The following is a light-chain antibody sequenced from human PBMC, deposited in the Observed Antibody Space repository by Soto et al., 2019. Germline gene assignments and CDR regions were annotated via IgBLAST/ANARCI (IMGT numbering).Light chain of an antibody. V-gene: IGKV1-5*01. CDR2: DAS. CDR1: QSISSW. Sequence: IHMAQSHSTLSATVGDIVTSNSRGSQSISSWLTWYKQKPGKAPKLLIYDASSLESGVPSRFSGSGSGTDFTLTISSLQPEDFATYYCQQANSFPLTFGGGTKVDIK. J-gene: IGKJ4*01. CDR3: QQANSFPLT.